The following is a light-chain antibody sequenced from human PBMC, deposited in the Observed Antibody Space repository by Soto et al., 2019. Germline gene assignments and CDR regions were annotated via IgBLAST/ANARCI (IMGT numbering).Light chain of an antibody. CDR2: GAS. J-gene: IGKJ1*01. CDR1: QSVSSN. V-gene: IGKV3-15*01. CDR3: QQYNNWPPWT. Sequence: EIVMTQSPATLSVYPGERATLSCRASQSVSSNLAWYQEKPGQAPRLLIYGASTRATGIPARFSGSGSGTEVTLTISSLQSEDFGVYYCQQYNNWPPWTFGQGTKVEIK.